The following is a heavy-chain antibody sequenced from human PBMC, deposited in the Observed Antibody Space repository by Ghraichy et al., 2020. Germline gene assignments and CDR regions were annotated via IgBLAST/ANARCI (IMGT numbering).Heavy chain of an antibody. CDR3: ARDYFFGSGNSWTHYFDS. D-gene: IGHD3-10*01. Sequence: SQTLSLTCNVSGYSIGRNYYSGWVRQPPGKGLEWIGSMYPSGNTFYNPSLTGRVTISIDTSKNQFSLKLSSVTAADTAIYYCARDYFFGSGNSWTHYFDSWGQGTLVTVSS. CDR1: GYSIGRNYY. CDR2: MYPSGNT. J-gene: IGHJ4*02. V-gene: IGHV4-38-2*02.